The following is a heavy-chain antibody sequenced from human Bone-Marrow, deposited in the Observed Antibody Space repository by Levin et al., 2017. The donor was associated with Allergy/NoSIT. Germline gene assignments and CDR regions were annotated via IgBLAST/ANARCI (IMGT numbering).Heavy chain of an antibody. CDR3: ARRFGINYFDY. J-gene: IGHJ4*02. Sequence: PGGSLRLSCAASGFTFDNYAMHWVRQAPGKGLEWVSGLSWNSAQIDYADSVKGRFTISRDNAKNSLYLQMNSLRADDTAFYYCARRFGINYFDYWGQGTLVTVSS. V-gene: IGHV3-9*01. D-gene: IGHD3-10*01. CDR1: GFTFDNYA. CDR2: LSWNSAQI.